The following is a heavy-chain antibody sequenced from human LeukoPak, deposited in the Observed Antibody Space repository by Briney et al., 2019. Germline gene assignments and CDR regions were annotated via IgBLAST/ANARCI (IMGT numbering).Heavy chain of an antibody. J-gene: IGHJ3*02. V-gene: IGHV3-7*01. CDR2: IKQDGSEE. Sequence: PGGSLRLSCAASGFSFSSYWMSVVRQVPGKGLEWVANIKQDGSEEYYVDSVKGRFTISRDNAKDSLYLQMNSLRAEDTAVYFCARIVRGIVMPRNAFDIWGQGTMVTVSS. CDR3: ARIVRGIVMPRNAFDI. CDR1: GFSFSSYW. D-gene: IGHD3-16*01.